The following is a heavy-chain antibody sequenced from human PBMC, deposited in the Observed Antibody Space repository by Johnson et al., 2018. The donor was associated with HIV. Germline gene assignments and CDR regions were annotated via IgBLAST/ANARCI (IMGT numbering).Heavy chain of an antibody. Sequence: QVQLVESGGGVVQPGGSLRLSCAASGFTFSTYAMHWVRQAPGKGLEWVEVISYDGSNKYYADSVKGRFTISRDNSKNTLYLQMNSLRAEDTAVYYCARGRVGSSADAFDIWGQGTMVTVSS. V-gene: IGHV3-30*04. CDR1: GFTFSTYA. J-gene: IGHJ3*02. D-gene: IGHD1-26*01. CDR2: ISYDGSNK. CDR3: ARGRVGSSADAFDI.